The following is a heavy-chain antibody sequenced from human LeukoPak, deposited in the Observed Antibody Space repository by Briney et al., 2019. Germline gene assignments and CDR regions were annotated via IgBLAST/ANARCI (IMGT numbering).Heavy chain of an antibody. J-gene: IGHJ4*02. Sequence: GSLRLSCAASGFTFSSYWMSWVRQAPGKGLEWVSAISSSVVTTYYADSVKGRFSISRDNSKNMLYLQMNGLRAEDTAVYYCAKGHYYGSGSYWVWGQGTLVTVSS. CDR3: AKGHYYGSGSYWV. CDR1: GFTFSSYW. D-gene: IGHD3-10*01. CDR2: ISSSVVTT. V-gene: IGHV3-23*01.